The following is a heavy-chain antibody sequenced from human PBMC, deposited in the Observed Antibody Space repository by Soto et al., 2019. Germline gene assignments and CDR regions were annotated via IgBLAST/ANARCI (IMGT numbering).Heavy chain of an antibody. CDR3: ARGLRGYSYGFLAYYYFYY. J-gene: IGHJ4*02. CDR2: INHSGST. V-gene: IGHV4-34*01. CDR1: GGSFSGYY. D-gene: IGHD5-18*01. Sequence: SETLSLTCAVYGGSFSGYYWSWIRQPPGKGLEWIGEINHSGSTNYNPSLKSRVTISVDTSKNQFSLKLSSVTAADTAVYYCARGLRGYSYGFLAYYYFYYRGQRTPVTVSS.